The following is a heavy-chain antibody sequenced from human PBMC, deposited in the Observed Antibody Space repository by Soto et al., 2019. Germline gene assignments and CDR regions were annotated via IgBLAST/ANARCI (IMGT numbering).Heavy chain of an antibody. Sequence: EVPLLESGGGLVQPGGSLRLSCAASGFTFSNYAMSWVRQAPGKGLEWVSAITGSGGNTYHADSVKGRFTISRDNSKNTLFLQMNRLRADDTAVYYCAKGSASGSPYYFDFWGQGTLVTVSS. J-gene: IGHJ4*02. CDR1: GFTFSNYA. V-gene: IGHV3-23*01. D-gene: IGHD6-25*01. CDR3: AKGSASGSPYYFDF. CDR2: ITGSGGNT.